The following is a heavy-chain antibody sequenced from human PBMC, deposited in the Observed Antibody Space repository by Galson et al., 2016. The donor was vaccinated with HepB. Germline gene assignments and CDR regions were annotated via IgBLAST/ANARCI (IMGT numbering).Heavy chain of an antibody. Sequence: SLRLSCAASGFTFRSYGMNWVRQAPGKGLEWVSGISGSGGGAYYGDSVKGRFTISGDNSKNTLHLQINSLRAEDTAVYYCAKEGRLGDGLDVWGQGTTVTVSS. V-gene: IGHV3-23*01. D-gene: IGHD3-10*01. CDR2: ISGSGGGA. CDR3: AKEGRLGDGLDV. J-gene: IGHJ6*02. CDR1: GFTFRSYG.